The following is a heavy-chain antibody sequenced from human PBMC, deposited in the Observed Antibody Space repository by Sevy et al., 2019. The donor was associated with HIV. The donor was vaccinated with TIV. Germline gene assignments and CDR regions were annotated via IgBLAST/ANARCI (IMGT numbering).Heavy chain of an antibody. Sequence: SETLSLTCTVSGGSISSYYWTWIRQPPGKGLEWIGYIYYSGSTNYNPSLKSRVTISVDTSKNQFSLKLSSVTAADTAVYYRARDLKQNWFDPWGQGTLVTVSS. CDR3: ARDLKQNWFDP. J-gene: IGHJ5*02. CDR2: IYYSGST. CDR1: GGSISSYY. V-gene: IGHV4-59*13.